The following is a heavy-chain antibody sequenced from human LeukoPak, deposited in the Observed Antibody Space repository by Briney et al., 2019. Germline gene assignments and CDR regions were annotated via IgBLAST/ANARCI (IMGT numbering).Heavy chain of an antibody. D-gene: IGHD5-12*01. V-gene: IGHV3-30*14. CDR1: GFTFSSYA. CDR3: ARGGSFYYYYGMDV. Sequence: GGSLRLSCAASGFTFSSYAMHWVRQAPGKGLEWVAVISYDGSNKYYADSVKGRFTISRHNSKNTLYLQMNSLRAEDTAVYYCARGGSFYYYYGMDVWGQGTTVTVSS. CDR2: ISYDGSNK. J-gene: IGHJ6*02.